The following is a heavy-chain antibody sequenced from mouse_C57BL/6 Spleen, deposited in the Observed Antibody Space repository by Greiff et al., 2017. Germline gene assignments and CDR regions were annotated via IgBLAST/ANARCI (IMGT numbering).Heavy chain of an antibody. D-gene: IGHD2-1*01. CDR1: GFTFSSYA. J-gene: IGHJ4*01. CDR3: TRDYYGNYVPYAMDY. V-gene: IGHV5-9-1*02. Sequence: EVQGVESGEGLVKPGGSLKLSCAASGFTFSSYAMSWVRQTPEKRLEWVAYISSGGDYIYYADNVKGRFTISRDNARNTLYLQMSSLKSEDTAMYYCTRDYYGNYVPYAMDYWGQGTSVTVSS. CDR2: ISSGGDYI.